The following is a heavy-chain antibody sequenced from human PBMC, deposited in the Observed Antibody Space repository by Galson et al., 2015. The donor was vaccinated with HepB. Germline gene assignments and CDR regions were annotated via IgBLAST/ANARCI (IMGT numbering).Heavy chain of an antibody. CDR1: GFTFSSYS. Sequence: SLRLSCAASGFTFSSYSMNWVRQAPGKGLEWISYISSSSSTIYYANSVKGRFTISRDNAKNSLYLHMNSRRGEDTAVYYCARFGPGINDVNFDYWGQGSLVTVPS. J-gene: IGHJ4*02. D-gene: IGHD1-1*01. CDR3: ARFGPGINDVNFDY. CDR2: ISSSSSTI. V-gene: IGHV3-48*01.